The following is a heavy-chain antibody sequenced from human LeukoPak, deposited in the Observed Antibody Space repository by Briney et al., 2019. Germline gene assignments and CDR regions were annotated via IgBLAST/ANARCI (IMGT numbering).Heavy chain of an antibody. CDR1: RYTLSSYG. CDR2: ISAYNGNT. Sequence: ASVKVSCKASRYTLSSYGISWVRQAPGQGLEWLGWISAYNGNTNYAQMVQGRVTMTTDTSTSTAYMEVRSLRSDDTAMYYCARDVGDIVTIPAAISVPWGQGTLVTVSS. V-gene: IGHV1-18*01. D-gene: IGHD2-2*01. J-gene: IGHJ5*02. CDR3: ARDVGDIVTIPAAISVP.